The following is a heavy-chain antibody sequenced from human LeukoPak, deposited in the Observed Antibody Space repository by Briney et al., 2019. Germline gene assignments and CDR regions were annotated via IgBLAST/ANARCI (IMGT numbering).Heavy chain of an antibody. CDR1: GYTFTSYG. D-gene: IGHD3-9*01. CDR3: ARDVKRYFDWSSPEGTYLRFDY. J-gene: IGHJ4*02. V-gene: IGHV1-18*04. CDR2: ISAYNGNT. Sequence: ASVKVSCKASGYTFTSYGISWVRQAPGQGLEWMGWISAYNGNTNYAEKLQGRVTMTTDTSTSTVYMELRGLRSDDTAVYYCARDVKRYFDWSSPEGTYLRFDYWGQGTLVTVSS.